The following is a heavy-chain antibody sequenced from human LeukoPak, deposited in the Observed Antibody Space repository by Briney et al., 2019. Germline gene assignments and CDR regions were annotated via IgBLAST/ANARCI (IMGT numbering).Heavy chain of an antibody. CDR1: GFTFSSYY. CDR2: IKSDGSVT. CDR3: ARDWIDRGTFDP. V-gene: IGHV3-74*01. Sequence: GGSQRLFCAASGFTFSSYYMHWVRRAPGEGLVCVSRIKSDGSVTGYADSVKGRFAISRDNAKNTLYLQMNSLRAEDTAVYYCARDWIDRGTFDPWGQGTLVTVSS. D-gene: IGHD2-2*03. J-gene: IGHJ5*02.